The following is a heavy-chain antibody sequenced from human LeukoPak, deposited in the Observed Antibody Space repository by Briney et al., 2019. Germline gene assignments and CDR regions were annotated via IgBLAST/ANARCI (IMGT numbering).Heavy chain of an antibody. CDR2: INSDGSST. CDR1: GFTFSSYW. D-gene: IGHD1-26*01. V-gene: IGHV3-74*01. CDR3: ASSGRSFPGPSDC. Sequence: GGSLSLSCAASGFTFSSYWMHWVRQAPGKGLVWVSRINSDGSSTSYADSVKGRFTISRDNAKNTLYLQMNSLRAGDTAVYYCASSGRSFPGPSDCWGQGTLVTVSS. J-gene: IGHJ4*02.